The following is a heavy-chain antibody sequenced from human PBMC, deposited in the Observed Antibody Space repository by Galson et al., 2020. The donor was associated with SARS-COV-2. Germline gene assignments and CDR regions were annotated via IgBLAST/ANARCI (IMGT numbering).Heavy chain of an antibody. V-gene: IGHV1-8*01. CDR3: ARVEVMGSGRNLGDYYYYGMDV. D-gene: IGHD3-10*01. CDR1: GYTFTSYD. J-gene: IGHJ6*02. CDR2: MNPNSGNT. Sequence: GESLKISCKASGYTFTSYDINWVRQATGQGLEWMGWMNPNSGNTGYAQQFQGRVTMTRNTSISTAYMELSSLRSEDTAVYYCARVEVMGSGRNLGDYYYYGMDVWGQGTTVTGSS.